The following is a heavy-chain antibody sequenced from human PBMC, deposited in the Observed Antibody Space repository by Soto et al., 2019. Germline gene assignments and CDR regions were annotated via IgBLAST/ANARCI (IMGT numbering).Heavy chain of an antibody. D-gene: IGHD1-1*01. CDR2: IKKDGSEK. J-gene: IGHJ4*02. CDR1: GFTFSSFW. CDR3: ASGRAPFDY. V-gene: IGHV3-7*01. Sequence: EVQLVDSGGGLVQPGGSLRLSCAASGFTFSSFWMSWVRQAPGKGLEWVANIKKDGSEKYYVDSVKGRFTISRDTKNSLYLQMNGLRAEDTAVYYGASGRAPFDYWGQGTLVTVSS.